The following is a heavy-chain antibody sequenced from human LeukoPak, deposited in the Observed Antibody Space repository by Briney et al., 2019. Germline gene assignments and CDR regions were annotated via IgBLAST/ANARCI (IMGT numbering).Heavy chain of an antibody. V-gene: IGHV4-34*01. CDR2: INHSGST. CDR1: GGPFSGYY. J-gene: IGHJ3*02. CDR3: ARRPDAFDI. Sequence: PSETLSLTCAVYGGPFSGYYWSWIRQPPGKGLEWIGEINHSGSTNYNPSLKSRVTISVDTSKNQFSLKLSSVTAADTAVYYCARRPDAFDIWGQGTMVTVSS.